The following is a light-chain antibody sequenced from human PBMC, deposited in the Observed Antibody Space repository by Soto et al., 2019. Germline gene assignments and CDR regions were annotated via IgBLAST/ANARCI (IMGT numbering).Light chain of an antibody. CDR1: SSNIGSNT. CDR2: SNN. CDR3: AAWDDSLNGYV. V-gene: IGLV1-44*01. J-gene: IGLJ1*01. Sequence: VLTQPPSSSWTPGQRVTISCSVSSSNIGSNTVNWYQQLPGTAPKLLIYSNNQRPSGVPDRFSGSKSGTSASLAISGLQSEDEADYYCAAWDDSLNGYVFGTGTKVTVL.